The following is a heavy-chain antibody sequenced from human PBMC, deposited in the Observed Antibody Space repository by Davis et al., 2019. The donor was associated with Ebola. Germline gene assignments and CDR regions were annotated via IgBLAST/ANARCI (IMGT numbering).Heavy chain of an antibody. D-gene: IGHD6-6*01. Sequence: GESLKISCAASGFTFSSYAMSWVRQAPGKGLEWVSSSSGSGSAIHYADSVKGRFTISRDNAKNSLSLQMNSLRAEDTAIYYCTRSPSTAAFPLDYWGPGTLVTVSS. CDR1: GFTFSSYA. J-gene: IGHJ4*02. CDR3: TRSPSTAAFPLDY. V-gene: IGHV3-48*03. CDR2: SSGSGSAI.